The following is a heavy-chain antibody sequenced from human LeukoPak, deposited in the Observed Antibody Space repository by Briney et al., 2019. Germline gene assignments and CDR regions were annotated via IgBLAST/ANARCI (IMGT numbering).Heavy chain of an antibody. CDR3: ARGGSSGRRYYYYIDV. D-gene: IGHD6-6*01. J-gene: IGHJ6*03. Sequence: GGSLRLSCAASGFTFSSYWMHWVRHAPGKGLVWVSRINSDGSRTTYADSVKGRFTISRDNAKNTLYLQMNSLRAEDTAVYYCARGGSSGRRYYYYIDVWGKGTTVTVSS. CDR2: INSDGSRT. V-gene: IGHV3-74*01. CDR1: GFTFSSYW.